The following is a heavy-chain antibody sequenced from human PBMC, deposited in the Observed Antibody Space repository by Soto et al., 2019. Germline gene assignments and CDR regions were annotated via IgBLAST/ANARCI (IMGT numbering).Heavy chain of an antibody. V-gene: IGHV3-30*04. Sequence: GGSLRLSCAASGFTFSSYAMHWVRQAPGKGLEWVAVISYDGSNKYYADSVQGRFTISRDNSKNTPYLQMNILRAEDTSVYYCATSTMGDCYFDYWGQGTLVTVSS. CDR3: ATSTMGDCYFDY. D-gene: IGHD1-26*01. J-gene: IGHJ4*02. CDR1: GFTFSSYA. CDR2: ISYDGSNK.